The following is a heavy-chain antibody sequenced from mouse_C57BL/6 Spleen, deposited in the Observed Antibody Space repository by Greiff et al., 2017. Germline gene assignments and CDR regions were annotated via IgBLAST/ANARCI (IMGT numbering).Heavy chain of an antibody. CDR3: AKDSNKDYFDY. V-gene: IGHV1-76*01. CDR1: GYTFTDYY. D-gene: IGHD2-5*01. Sequence: VQLQQSGAELVRPGASVKLSCKASGYTFTDYYINWVKQRPGQGLEWIARIYPGSGNTYYNEKFKGKATLTAEKSSSTAYRQLSSLTSEDSAVYFCAKDSNKDYFDYWGQGTTLTVSS. CDR2: IYPGSGNT. J-gene: IGHJ2*01.